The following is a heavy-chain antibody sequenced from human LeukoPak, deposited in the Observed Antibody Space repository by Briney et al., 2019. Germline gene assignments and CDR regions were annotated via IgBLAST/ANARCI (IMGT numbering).Heavy chain of an antibody. D-gene: IGHD3-10*01. V-gene: IGHV3-73*01. CDR3: ARDRPMVRGSGEGYYYYGMDV. CDR1: GFTFSGSA. CDR2: IRSKANSYAT. Sequence: GGSLRLSCAASGFTFSGSAMHWVRQASGKGLEWVGRIRSKANSYATAYAASVKGRFTISRDDSKNTAYLQMNSLKTEDTAVYYCARDRPMVRGSGEGYYYYGMDVWGQGTTVTVSS. J-gene: IGHJ6*02.